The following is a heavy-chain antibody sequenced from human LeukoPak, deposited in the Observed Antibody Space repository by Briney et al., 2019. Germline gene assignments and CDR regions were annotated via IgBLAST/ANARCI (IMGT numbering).Heavy chain of an antibody. CDR1: GFTFSSYG. D-gene: IGHD1-26*01. CDR3: AREKSGSYFLDAFDI. V-gene: IGHV3-33*01. CDR2: IWYDGSNK. J-gene: IGHJ3*02. Sequence: GGSLRLSCAASGFTFSSYGMHWVRQAAAKGLEWVAVIWYDGSNKYYADSVKGRFTIPRDNSKNTLYLQMNSLRAEDTAVYYCAREKSGSYFLDAFDIWGQGTMVTVSS.